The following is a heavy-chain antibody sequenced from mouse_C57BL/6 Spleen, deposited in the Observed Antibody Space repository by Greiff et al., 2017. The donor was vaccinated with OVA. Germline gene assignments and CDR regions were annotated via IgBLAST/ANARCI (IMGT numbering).Heavy chain of an antibody. J-gene: IGHJ2*01. D-gene: IGHD2-1*01. V-gene: IGHV3-6*01. CDR3: ARDPPYGNYFDY. CDR2: ISYDGSN. CDR1: GYSITSGYY. Sequence: EVQLQESGPGLVKPSQSLSLTCSVTGYSITSGYYWNWIRQFPGNKLEWMGYISYDGSNNYNPSLKNRISITRDTSKNQFFLKLNSVTTEDTATYYCARDPPYGNYFDYWGQGTTLTVSS.